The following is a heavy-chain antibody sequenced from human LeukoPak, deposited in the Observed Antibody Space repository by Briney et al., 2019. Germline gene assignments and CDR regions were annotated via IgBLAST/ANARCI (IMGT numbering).Heavy chain of an antibody. D-gene: IGHD3-10*01. V-gene: IGHV4-38-2*01. Sequence: SETLSLTCAVSGYSISSGYYWGWIRQPPGKGLEWIGSIFHSGSTYYNPSLKSRVNMSVDTSKNQISLKLSSVTAADTAVYYCARASGSYGSGSYYYYVMDVWGKGTTVTVSS. J-gene: IGHJ6*04. CDR2: IFHSGST. CDR3: ARASGSYGSGSYYYYVMDV. CDR1: GYSISSGYY.